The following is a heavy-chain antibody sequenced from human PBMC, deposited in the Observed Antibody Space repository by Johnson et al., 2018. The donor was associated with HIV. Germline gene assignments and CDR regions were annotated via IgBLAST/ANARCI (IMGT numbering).Heavy chain of an antibody. CDR2: IGSSGGGT. Sequence: EQLVESGGGLVQPGGSLRLSCVGSGFIFSDYSMHWVRQAPGKGLEYVSLIGSSGGGTFYADSVKGRFIISRDNSKNTLYLQMGSLTTEDMAVYYCAREPLGNDVFGYAFDIWGQGTMVTVSS. V-gene: IGHV3-64*07. D-gene: IGHD1-1*01. CDR3: AREPLGNDVFGYAFDI. J-gene: IGHJ3*02. CDR1: GFIFSDYS.